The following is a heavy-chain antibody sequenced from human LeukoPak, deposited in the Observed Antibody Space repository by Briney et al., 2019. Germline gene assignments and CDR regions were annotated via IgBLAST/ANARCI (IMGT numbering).Heavy chain of an antibody. CDR1: GFTFTYYW. Sequence: GGSLRLSCAASGFTFTYYWMTWVRQAPGKGLEWVANINEDGSDKQYVASEKGRFTIARDNAKNSLYLQMNGLRAEDTAIYYCASQVTIFGGGKYFDYWGQGTLVTVSS. CDR3: ASQVTIFGGGKYFDY. V-gene: IGHV3-7*05. CDR2: INEDGSDK. D-gene: IGHD3-3*01. J-gene: IGHJ4*02.